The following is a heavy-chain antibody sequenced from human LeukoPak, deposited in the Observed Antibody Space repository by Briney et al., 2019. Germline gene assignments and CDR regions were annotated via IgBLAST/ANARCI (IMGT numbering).Heavy chain of an antibody. D-gene: IGHD4-17*01. J-gene: IGHJ4*02. CDR3: ARQRNYGDRPFDY. CDR1: GGSINNYY. Sequence: PSETLSLTCTVSGGSINNYYWSWIRQPPGKGLEWIGYIYYSGSTNYNRSLKSRVTISLDTSKNQFSLKLNSVTAADTAVYYCARQRNYGDRPFDYWGQGTLVTVSS. CDR2: IYYSGST. V-gene: IGHV4-59*08.